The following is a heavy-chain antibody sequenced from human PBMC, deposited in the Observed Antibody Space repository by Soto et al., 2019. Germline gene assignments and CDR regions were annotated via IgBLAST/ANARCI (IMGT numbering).Heavy chain of an antibody. Sequence: WTWIRQHPGKGLEWSGYNYYSGITYYNPSLKSRVTISLDTSKNQFSLKLSSVTAADTAVYYCARGSSIAGLYYGMDVWGQGTTVTVSS. CDR3: ARGSSIAGLYYGMDV. CDR2: NYYSGIT. V-gene: IGHV4-31*02. J-gene: IGHJ6*02. D-gene: IGHD6-6*01.